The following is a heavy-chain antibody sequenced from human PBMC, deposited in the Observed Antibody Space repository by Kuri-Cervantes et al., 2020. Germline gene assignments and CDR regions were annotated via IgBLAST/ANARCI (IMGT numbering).Heavy chain of an antibody. CDR2: IRYDGSNK. D-gene: IGHD4-17*01. J-gene: IGHJ4*02. V-gene: IGHV3-30*02. CDR3: ARARIYGDYVFDY. Sequence: GESLKISCAASGFTFSSYGMHWVRQAPGKGLEWVAFIRYDGSNKYYADSVKGRFTISGDNSKNTLYLQMNSLRAEDTAVYYCARARIYGDYVFDYWGQGTLVTVSS. CDR1: GFTFSSYG.